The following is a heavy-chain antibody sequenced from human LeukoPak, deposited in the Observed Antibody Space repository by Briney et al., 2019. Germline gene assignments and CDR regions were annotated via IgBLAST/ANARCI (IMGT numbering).Heavy chain of an antibody. CDR3: VVGADWIDY. V-gene: IGHV4-39*07. CDR1: GGSISDRSFY. CDR2: IFHSGST. Sequence: PSETLSLTCTVSGGSISDRSFYWGWIRQPPGQGLEWLGHIFHSGSTSYNSSFRSRVTILVATSKKQFFLEVNSVTAADTAVYYCVVGADWIDYWGQGTLVTVSS. D-gene: IGHD1-26*01. J-gene: IGHJ4*02.